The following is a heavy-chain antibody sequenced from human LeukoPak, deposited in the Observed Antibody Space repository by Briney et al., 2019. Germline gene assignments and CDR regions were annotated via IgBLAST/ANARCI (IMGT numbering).Heavy chain of an antibody. D-gene: IGHD6-19*01. CDR2: IKGDGSEK. V-gene: IGHV3-7*01. J-gene: IGHJ2*01. CDR1: GFTFNTVW. CDR3: ARLGYASAWSYWYFDL. Sequence: AGGSLRLSCAAPGFTFNTVWMSWVRQALGKGLEWVANIKGDGSEKSYADSVRGRFTISRDNAQNSLFLQMNMLRVEDTAIYYCARLGYASAWSYWYFDLWGRGTLVTVSS.